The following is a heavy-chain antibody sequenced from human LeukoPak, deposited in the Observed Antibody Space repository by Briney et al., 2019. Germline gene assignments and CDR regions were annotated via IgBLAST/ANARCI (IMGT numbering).Heavy chain of an antibody. Sequence: PSETLSLTCTVSGGSISSGDYYWSWVRQPPGKGLEWIGYIYYSGTTYYNPSLKSRATISVDTSKNEFSLKLSSVTAADTAVYYCARVFGSGSYSTGMDVWGQGTTVTVSS. V-gene: IGHV4-30-4*01. CDR1: GGSISSGDYY. CDR2: IYYSGTT. J-gene: IGHJ6*02. CDR3: ARVFGSGSYSTGMDV. D-gene: IGHD3-10*01.